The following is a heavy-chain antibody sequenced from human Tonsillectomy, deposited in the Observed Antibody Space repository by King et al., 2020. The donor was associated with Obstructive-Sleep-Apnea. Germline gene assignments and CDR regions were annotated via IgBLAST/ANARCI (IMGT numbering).Heavy chain of an antibody. V-gene: IGHV5-51*01. CDR3: ARLSNDWGYYYGMDV. D-gene: IGHD7-27*01. CDR1: GYSFTSYW. Sequence: VQLVESGAEVKKPGESLKISCKGSGYSFTSYWIGWVRQRPGKGLEWMGIIYPGDSDTRYSPSFQGQVTISADKSISTAYLQWSSLKASDTAMYYCARLSNDWGYYYGMDVWGQGTTVIVSS. J-gene: IGHJ6*02. CDR2: IYPGDSDT.